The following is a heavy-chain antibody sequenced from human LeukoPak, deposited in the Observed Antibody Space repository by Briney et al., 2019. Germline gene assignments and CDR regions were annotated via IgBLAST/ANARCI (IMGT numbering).Heavy chain of an antibody. V-gene: IGHV1-46*01. J-gene: IGHJ4*02. CDR1: GYTFTSYY. Sequence: ASVKVSCKASGYTFTSYYMHWVRQAPGQGLEWMGIINPSGGSTSYAQKFQGRVTITADESTSTAYMELSSLRSEDTAVYYCASHVAGDYEGLPKTHDYWGQGTLVTVSS. D-gene: IGHD4-17*01. CDR2: INPSGGST. CDR3: ASHVAGDYEGLPKTHDY.